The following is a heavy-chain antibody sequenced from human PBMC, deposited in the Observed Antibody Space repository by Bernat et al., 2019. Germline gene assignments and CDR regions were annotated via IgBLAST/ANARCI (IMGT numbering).Heavy chain of an antibody. CDR3: ARSPDGHYDNWFDP. D-gene: IGHD3-10*01. Sequence: QVQLQESGPGLVKPSQTLSLTCTVSGGSISSYYWSWIRQPPGKGLEWIGYIYYSGSTNYNPSLKSRVTISVDTSKNQFSLKLSSVTAADTAVYYCARSPDGHYDNWFDPWGQGTLVTVSS. V-gene: IGHV4-59*01. CDR2: IYYSGST. CDR1: GGSISSYY. J-gene: IGHJ5*02.